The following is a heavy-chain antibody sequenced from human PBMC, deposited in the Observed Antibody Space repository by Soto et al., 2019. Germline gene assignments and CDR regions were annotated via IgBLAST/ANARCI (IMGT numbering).Heavy chain of an antibody. V-gene: IGHV3-7*01. D-gene: IGHD3-3*01. J-gene: IGHJ6*03. CDR2: IKQDGSEK. Sequence: EAQLVESGGGLVQPGGSLRLSCAASGFTFSSYWMSWVRQAPGRGLEWVANIKQDGSEKSYVDSVKGRFTISRDHANNSLDLQMNSLRAEDTAVYYCARELRFVEWLLSRYSYSYMDVWGKGTTVTVSS. CDR3: ARELRFVEWLLSRYSYSYMDV. CDR1: GFTFSSYW.